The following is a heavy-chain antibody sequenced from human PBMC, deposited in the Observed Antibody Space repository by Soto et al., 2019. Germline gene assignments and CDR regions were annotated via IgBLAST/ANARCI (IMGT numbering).Heavy chain of an antibody. CDR1: GGSVSSGSYY. CDR3: ARAYVSGVGGTTYGPVKSNWFDP. Sequence: SETLSLTCTVSGGSVSSGSYYWSWIRQPPGKGLEWIGYIYYSGSTNYNPSLKSRVTISVDTSKNQFSLKVNSVTAADTAVYYCARAYVSGVGGTTYGPVKSNWFDPWGQGTLVTVSS. V-gene: IGHV4-61*01. J-gene: IGHJ5*02. D-gene: IGHD1-7*01. CDR2: IYYSGST.